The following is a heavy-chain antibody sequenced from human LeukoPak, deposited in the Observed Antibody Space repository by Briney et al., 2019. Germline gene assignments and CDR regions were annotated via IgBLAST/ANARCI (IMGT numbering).Heavy chain of an antibody. J-gene: IGHJ3*02. Sequence: SVKVSCKASGGTFSSYAISWVRQAPGQGLEWMGRIIPIFGTANYAQKFQGRVTITTDESTSTAYMELSSLRSEDTAVYYCARAVDTAIPDALDIWGQGTMVTLSS. CDR1: GGTFSSYA. CDR3: ARAVDTAIPDALDI. V-gene: IGHV1-69*05. D-gene: IGHD5-18*01. CDR2: IIPIFGTA.